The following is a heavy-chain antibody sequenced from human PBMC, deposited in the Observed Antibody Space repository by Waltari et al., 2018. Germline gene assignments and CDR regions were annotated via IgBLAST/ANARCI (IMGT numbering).Heavy chain of an antibody. D-gene: IGHD6-13*01. CDR2: MWYDGSNQ. Sequence: QVQLVESGGGVVQPGRSLRLSCAASGFTFTSYGMHWVRSAPGKGLEWVAVMWYDGSNQYYADSVKGRFTISRDISKSTLYLQMNSLGPQDTAVYYCARQGYSGSSLTYDYWGQGTLVTVSS. CDR3: ARQGYSGSSLTYDY. J-gene: IGHJ4*02. CDR1: GFTFTSYG. V-gene: IGHV3-33*01.